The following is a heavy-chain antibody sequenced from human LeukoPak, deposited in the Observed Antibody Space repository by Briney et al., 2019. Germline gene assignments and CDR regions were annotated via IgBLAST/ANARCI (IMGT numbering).Heavy chain of an antibody. D-gene: IGHD2-15*01. CDR3: ARDPRPVHLGYCSGGSCGLGAFDI. CDR1: GGSISSGSYY. J-gene: IGHJ3*02. V-gene: IGHV4-61*02. CDR2: IYTSGST. Sequence: PSETLSLTCTVSGGSISSGSYYWSWIRQPAGKGLEWIGRIYTSGSTYYNPSLKSRVTISVDTSKNQFSLKLSSVTAADTAVYYCARDPRPVHLGYCSGGSCGLGAFDIWGQGTMVTVSS.